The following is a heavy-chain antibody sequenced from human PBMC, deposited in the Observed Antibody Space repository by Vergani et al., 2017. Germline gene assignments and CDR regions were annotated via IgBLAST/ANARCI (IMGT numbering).Heavy chain of an antibody. CDR1: GYSISTNYY. D-gene: IGHD6-19*01. J-gene: IGHJ3*02. Sequence: QVQLQESGPGLVKPSETLSLTCAVSGYSISTNYYWGWSRQPPGKRLEWIGSIYHSGSTYYNPSLKSRVSISVDTSKNQFSLKMTSVTAADTAVYYCARIGVAGRGGAFDIWGQGTKVTVTS. CDR2: IYHSGST. V-gene: IGHV4-38-2*01. CDR3: ARIGVAGRGGAFDI.